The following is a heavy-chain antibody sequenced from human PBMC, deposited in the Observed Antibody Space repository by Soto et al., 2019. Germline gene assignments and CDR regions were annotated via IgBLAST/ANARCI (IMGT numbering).Heavy chain of an antibody. CDR2: IYYSGST. CDR1: GGSISSGGYY. CDR3: ARSGYDILTGYYAYFDY. D-gene: IGHD3-9*01. V-gene: IGHV4-31*03. J-gene: IGHJ4*02. Sequence: QVQLQESGPGLVKPSQTLSLTCTVSGGSISSGGYYWSWIRQHPGKGLEWIGYIYYSGSTYYNPSLKSRVTISVDTSKNQFSLKLSSVTAADTAVYYCARSGYDILTGYYAYFDYWGQGTLVTVSS.